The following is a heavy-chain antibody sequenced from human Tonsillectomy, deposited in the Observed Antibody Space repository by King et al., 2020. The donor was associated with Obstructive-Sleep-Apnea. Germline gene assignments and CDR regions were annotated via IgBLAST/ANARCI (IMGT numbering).Heavy chain of an antibody. V-gene: IGHV3-33*03. J-gene: IGHJ4*02. D-gene: IGHD1-26*01. CDR2: IWYDGSNK. CDR3: VTVGSKWEGSH. Sequence: VQLVESGGGVVQIGGSLRLSCSVSGIALRSYGMYWFRQAPGKGLEWVAIIWYDGSNKYYEESVRGRFAVSKENSKNLLYLDMNSLIGEDTAVYYCVTVGSKWEGSHWGQGTLVTVSS. CDR1: GIALRSYG.